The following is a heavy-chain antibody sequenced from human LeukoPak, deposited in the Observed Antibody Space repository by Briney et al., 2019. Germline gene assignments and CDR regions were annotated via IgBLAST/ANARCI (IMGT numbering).Heavy chain of an antibody. V-gene: IGHV3-9*01. CDR2: ISWNSGSI. J-gene: IGHJ4*02. Sequence: GGSLRLSCAASGFTFDDYAMHWVRQAPGKGLEWVSGISWNSGSIGYADSVKGRFTISRDNAKNSLYLQMNSLRAEDTALYYCAKDIYSSSWYGVDYWGQGTLVILSS. CDR3: AKDIYSSSWYGVDY. CDR1: GFTFDDYA. D-gene: IGHD6-13*01.